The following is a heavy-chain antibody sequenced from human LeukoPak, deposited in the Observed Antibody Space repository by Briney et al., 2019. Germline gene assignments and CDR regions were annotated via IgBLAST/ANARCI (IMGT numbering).Heavy chain of an antibody. J-gene: IGHJ4*02. CDR1: GYTFTSYW. CDR3: ARHYYDYVWGSYGIDY. D-gene: IGHD3-16*01. Sequence: GESLKISCKGSGYTFTSYWIGWVRQMPGKGLEWMGIIYPGDSDTRYSPSFQGQVTISADKSISTAYLQWSSLKASDTAMYYCARHYYDYVWGSYGIDYWGQGTLVTVSS. V-gene: IGHV5-51*01. CDR2: IYPGDSDT.